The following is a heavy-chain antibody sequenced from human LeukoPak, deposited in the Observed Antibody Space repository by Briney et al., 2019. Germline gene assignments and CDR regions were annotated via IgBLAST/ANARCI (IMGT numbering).Heavy chain of an antibody. CDR3: ARGFDY. Sequence: SQTLSLTCAISGDRVSSNSASWNWIRQSPSTGLEWLGRTYYRSKWYNDYAVSVKSRITINSDTSKNQFSLHLNSVAPDDTAVYYCARGFDYWGQGTLVTVSS. V-gene: IGHV6-1*01. CDR1: GDRVSSNSAS. CDR2: TYYRSKWYN. J-gene: IGHJ4*02.